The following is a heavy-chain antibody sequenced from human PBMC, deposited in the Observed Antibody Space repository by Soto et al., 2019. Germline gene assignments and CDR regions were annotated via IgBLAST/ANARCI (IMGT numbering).Heavy chain of an antibody. V-gene: IGHV1-18*01. CDR2: ISPYNGNT. Sequence: QVQLVQSGAEVKKPGASVKVSCKASGYTFTTYGINWVRQAPGQGLEWMGWISPYNGNTNYAQKLQGRVTMTTDTSTSTAYMELRSLRSDDTAVYYCAKVECGSSGCLYYFDYWGQGTLVTVSS. CDR1: GYTFTTYG. CDR3: AKVECGSSGCLYYFDY. D-gene: IGHD6-6*01. J-gene: IGHJ4*02.